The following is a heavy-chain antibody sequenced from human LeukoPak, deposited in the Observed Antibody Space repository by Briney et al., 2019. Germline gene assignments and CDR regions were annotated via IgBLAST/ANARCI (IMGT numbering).Heavy chain of an antibody. V-gene: IGHV5-51*01. J-gene: IGHJ4*02. CDR2: IYPGDSDT. CDR3: ARRLSDCSSTSCYAYYFDY. CDR1: GYSFTSYW. D-gene: IGHD2-2*01. Sequence: GESLQISCQGSGYSFTSYWIGWVRQMPGKGLEWMGIIYPGDSDTRYSPSFQGQVTISADKSISTAYLQWSSLKASDTAMYYCARRLSDCSSTSCYAYYFDYWGQGTLVTVSS.